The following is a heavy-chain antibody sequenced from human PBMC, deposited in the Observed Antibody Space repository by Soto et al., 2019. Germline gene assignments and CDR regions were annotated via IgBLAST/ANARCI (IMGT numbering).Heavy chain of an antibody. CDR3: TRDPGDFWSGYQLVGIGAFDI. CDR2: INPSGGST. J-gene: IGHJ3*02. V-gene: IGHV1-46*03. CDR1: GYTFTSYY. D-gene: IGHD3-3*01. Sequence: QVQLVQSGAEVKKPGASVKVSCKASGYTFTSYYMHWVRQAPGQGLEWMGIINPSGGSTSYAQKSQGRVTMTRDTSTSTVYMELSSLRSEDTAVYYCTRDPGDFWSGYQLVGIGAFDIWGQGTMVTVSS.